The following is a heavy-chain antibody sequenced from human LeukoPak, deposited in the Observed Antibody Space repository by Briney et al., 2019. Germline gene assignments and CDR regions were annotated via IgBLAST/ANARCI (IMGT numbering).Heavy chain of an antibody. CDR1: GYSLNNYG. Sequence: ASVKVSCKASGYSLNNYGISWVRQAPGQGLEWMGWISAYNGNTNYAQKFQGRVTMTTVTSTSTAYVELRSLRSDDTAVYYCARDHRLGVMVAYGMDVWGQGTTVTVSS. CDR2: ISAYNGNT. V-gene: IGHV1-18*01. J-gene: IGHJ6*02. D-gene: IGHD2-15*01. CDR3: ARDHRLGVMVAYGMDV.